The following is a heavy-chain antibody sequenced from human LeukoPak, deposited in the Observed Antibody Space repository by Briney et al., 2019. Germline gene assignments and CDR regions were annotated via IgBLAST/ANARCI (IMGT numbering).Heavy chain of an antibody. Sequence: SETLSLTCTVSGYSISSGFYWGWIRQPPGKGLEWTGSIYHSGSTYYNPSLKSRVTISVDRSKNQVSLELRSVTAADTAVFYCARGDSGWYLGLGFDYWGQGTLVTVSS. J-gene: IGHJ4*02. V-gene: IGHV4-38-2*02. D-gene: IGHD6-19*01. CDR1: GYSISSGFY. CDR2: IYHSGST. CDR3: ARGDSGWYLGLGFDY.